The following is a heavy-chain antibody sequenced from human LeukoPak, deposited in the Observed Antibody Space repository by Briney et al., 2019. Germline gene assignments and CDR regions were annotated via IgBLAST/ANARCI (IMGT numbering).Heavy chain of an antibody. V-gene: IGHV1-69*13. CDR1: GGTFSSYA. D-gene: IGHD2-2*01. CDR2: IIPIFGTA. J-gene: IGHJ6*03. Sequence: SVKVSCKASGGTFSSYAISWVRQAPGQGLEWMGGIIPIFGTADYAQKFQGRVTITADESTSTAYMELSSLRSEDTAVYYCARGDIVVVPAARYYYYMDVWGKGTTVTVSS. CDR3: ARGDIVVVPAARYYYYMDV.